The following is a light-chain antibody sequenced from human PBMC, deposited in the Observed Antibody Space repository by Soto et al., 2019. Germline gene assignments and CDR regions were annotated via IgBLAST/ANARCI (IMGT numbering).Light chain of an antibody. CDR1: QSVSNSY. Sequence: EIVLTQSPGTLSLSPGERATLSCRASQSVSNSYLAWYRQKPGQAPTLLIYGASSRATGIPDRFSGSGSGPDFTPTISRLESEDFAVYYCQQYGSSPLTFGGGTKVEIK. V-gene: IGKV3-20*01. J-gene: IGKJ4*01. CDR2: GAS. CDR3: QQYGSSPLT.